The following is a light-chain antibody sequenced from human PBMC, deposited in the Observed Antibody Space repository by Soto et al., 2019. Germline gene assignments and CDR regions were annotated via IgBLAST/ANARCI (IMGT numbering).Light chain of an antibody. Sequence: EIVLTQSPGTLSLSPGERATLSCRASQSVSSSYLAWDQQKPGQAPRLLIYGASSRATGIPDRFSGSGSGTDFTLTISRREPEDLAVYYCQQYGSSPWTFGQGTKVEIK. J-gene: IGKJ1*01. V-gene: IGKV3-20*01. CDR1: QSVSSSY. CDR2: GAS. CDR3: QQYGSSPWT.